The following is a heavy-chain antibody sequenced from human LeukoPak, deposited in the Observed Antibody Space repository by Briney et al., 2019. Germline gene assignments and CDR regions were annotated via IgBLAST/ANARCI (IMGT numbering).Heavy chain of an antibody. CDR2: ISGSGGST. CDR1: GFTFSSYA. CDR3: AKLDPRVGYYDSSGPAY. Sequence: GGSLRLSCAASGFTFSSYAMSWVRQAPGKGLEWVSAISGSGGSTYYADSVKGRFTISRDNSKNTLYLQMNSLRAEDTAVYYCAKLDPRVGYYDSSGPAYWGQGTLVTVSS. J-gene: IGHJ4*02. V-gene: IGHV3-23*01. D-gene: IGHD3-22*01.